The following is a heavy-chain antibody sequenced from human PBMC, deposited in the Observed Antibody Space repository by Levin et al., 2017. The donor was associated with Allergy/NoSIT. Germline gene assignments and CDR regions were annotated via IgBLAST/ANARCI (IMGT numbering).Heavy chain of an antibody. CDR3: ARHSELYGDYPFDY. V-gene: IGHV1-69*06. CDR1: GGTFSSYA. Sequence: ASVKVSCKASGGTFSSYAISWVRQAPGQGLEWMGGIIPIFGTANYAQKFQGRVTITADKSTSTAYMELSSLRSEDTAVYYCARHSELYGDYPFDYWGQGTLVTVSS. J-gene: IGHJ4*02. D-gene: IGHD4-17*01. CDR2: IIPIFGTA.